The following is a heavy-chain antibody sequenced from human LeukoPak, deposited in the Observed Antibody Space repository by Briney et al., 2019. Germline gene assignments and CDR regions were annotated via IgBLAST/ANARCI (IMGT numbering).Heavy chain of an antibody. Sequence: GASVKVSCKASGYTFTSYDINWVRQATGQGLEWMGWMNPNSGNTGYAQKFQGRVTMTRNTSISTAYMELSSLRSEDTAVYYCARGLNTVVGAPPIFDYWGQGTLVTVSS. J-gene: IGHJ4*02. CDR1: GYTFTSYD. CDR2: MNPNSGNT. D-gene: IGHD1-26*01. CDR3: ARGLNTVVGAPPIFDY. V-gene: IGHV1-8*01.